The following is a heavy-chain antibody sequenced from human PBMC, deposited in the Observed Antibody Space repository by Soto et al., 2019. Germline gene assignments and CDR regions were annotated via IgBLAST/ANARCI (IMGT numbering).Heavy chain of an antibody. V-gene: IGHV6-1*01. CDR3: ARTKSVAADY. Sequence: QSQTLSLTCVISGDSVSSNSATWDWIRQSPSRGLEWLGRTYYRSQWYREYAPSLQSRLTIDPDTSKNQFSLQLTSVTPEDTAVYYCARTKSVAADYWGQGTLVTVSS. CDR2: TYYRSQWYR. D-gene: IGHD6-19*01. J-gene: IGHJ4*02. CDR1: GDSVSSNSAT.